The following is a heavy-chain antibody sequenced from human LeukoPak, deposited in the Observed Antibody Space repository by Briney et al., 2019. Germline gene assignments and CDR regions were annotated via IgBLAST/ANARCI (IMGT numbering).Heavy chain of an antibody. CDR1: GYLFTGSW. CDR3: ALRVDY. J-gene: IGHJ4*02. CDR2: VNPHSGAT. Sequence: GASVKVSCKTSGYLFTGSWLHWVRQAPGRGPEWVGWVNPHSGATNSAQKFQGRVTMTTDSSISTAFLELNKLTSDDTAVYFCALRVDYWGQGTLVTVSS. V-gene: IGHV1-2*02.